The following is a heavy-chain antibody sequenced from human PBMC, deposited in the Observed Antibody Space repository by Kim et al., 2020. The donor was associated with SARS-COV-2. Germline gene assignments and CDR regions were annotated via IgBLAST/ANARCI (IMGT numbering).Heavy chain of an antibody. Sequence: PSLKSRVTISVDTSKNQFSLKLSSVTAADTAVYYCARDHAAAAGLIFDYWGQGTLVTVSS. CDR3: ARDHAAAAGLIFDY. D-gene: IGHD6-13*01. V-gene: IGHV4-59*01. J-gene: IGHJ4*02.